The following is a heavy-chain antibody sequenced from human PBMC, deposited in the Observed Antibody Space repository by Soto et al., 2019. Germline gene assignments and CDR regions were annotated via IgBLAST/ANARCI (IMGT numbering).Heavy chain of an antibody. V-gene: IGHV3-30*18. Sequence: GGSLRLSCAASGFTFSSYGMHWVRQAPGKGLEWVAVISYDGSNKYYADSVKGRFTISRDNSKNTLYLQMNSLRAEDTAVYYCAKLAERGSGWYGYYYGMDVWGQGTTVTVSS. CDR3: AKLAERGSGWYGYYYGMDV. D-gene: IGHD6-19*01. CDR1: GFTFSSYG. CDR2: ISYDGSNK. J-gene: IGHJ6*02.